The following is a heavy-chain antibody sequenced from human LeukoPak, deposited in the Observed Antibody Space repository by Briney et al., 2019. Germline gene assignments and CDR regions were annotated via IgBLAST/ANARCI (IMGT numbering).Heavy chain of an antibody. V-gene: IGHV4-30-2*01. Sequence: PSETLSLTCTVSGGSISSGGYYWSWIRQPPGKGLEWIGYIYHSGSTYYNPSLKSRVTISVDRSKNQFSLKLSSVTAADTAVYYCASGPVGDTSKRAFDTWGQGTMVTVSS. J-gene: IGHJ3*02. CDR3: ASGPVGDTSKRAFDT. CDR2: IYHSGST. CDR1: GGSISSGGYY. D-gene: IGHD1-26*01.